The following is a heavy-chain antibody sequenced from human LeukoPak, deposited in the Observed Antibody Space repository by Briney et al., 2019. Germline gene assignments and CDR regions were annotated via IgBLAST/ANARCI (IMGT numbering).Heavy chain of an antibody. D-gene: IGHD3-10*01. CDR2: IKQDGSEK. CDR3: AKSGDY. V-gene: IGHV3-7*03. Sequence: GGSLRLSCAASGFTFTIYVMRWVRQAPGKGPEWVANIKQDGSEKYYVASVKGRFTISRDNTKNSLYLQMNSLRAEDTAVYYCAKSGDYWGQGTLVTVSS. CDR1: GFTFTIYV. J-gene: IGHJ4*02.